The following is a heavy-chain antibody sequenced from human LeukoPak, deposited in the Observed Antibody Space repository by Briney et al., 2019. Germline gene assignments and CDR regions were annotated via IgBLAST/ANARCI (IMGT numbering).Heavy chain of an antibody. J-gene: IGHJ4*02. CDR1: GGSIRSRNYY. Sequence: SETLSLTCSVSGGSIRSRNYYWGWIRQPPGKGLEWIGSIDYSGSTYYNPSLKSRVTIAVDKSKNQFSLNLNSVNAADTAVYYCATHGKDAEFDHFDYWGQGTLVTASS. D-gene: IGHD3-9*01. V-gene: IGHV4-39*01. CDR2: IDYSGST. CDR3: ATHGKDAEFDHFDY.